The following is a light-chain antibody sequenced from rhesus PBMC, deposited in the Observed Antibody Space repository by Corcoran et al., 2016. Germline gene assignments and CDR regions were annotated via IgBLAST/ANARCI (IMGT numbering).Light chain of an antibody. CDR3: RLYYVIPYS. J-gene: IGKJ2*01. V-gene: IGKV1S12*01. CDR1: QNIDSN. Sequence: DTQMTQSPSALSASVGDRVTISCRASQNIDSNLAWYQQKPGKAPKLLLNAASSLQTGIPSRFSGSGSGTDFTLTISSLQPEDSATYYCRLYYVIPYSFGQGTKVELK. CDR2: AAS.